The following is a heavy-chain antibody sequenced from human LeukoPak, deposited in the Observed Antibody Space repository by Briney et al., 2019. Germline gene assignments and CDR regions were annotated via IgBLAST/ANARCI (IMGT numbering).Heavy chain of an antibody. J-gene: IGHJ3*01. Sequence: GEHLKISCKAAGYTFTDYWIAWVRQLPGKDLEYMGIVWPGDSDARYWPPFQGLVTISVDKSIDTDYLEWNRLRASDSAIYYCARPHYFKTSAYAFDVWGQGTLVGVSS. V-gene: IGHV5-51*01. D-gene: IGHD2/OR15-2a*01. CDR1: GYTFTDYW. CDR3: ARPHYFKTSAYAFDV. CDR2: VWPGDSDA.